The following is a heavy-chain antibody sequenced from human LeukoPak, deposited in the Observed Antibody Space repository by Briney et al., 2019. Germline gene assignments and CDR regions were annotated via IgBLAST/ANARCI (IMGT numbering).Heavy chain of an antibody. CDR3: ARHNYYDSSGYYPLSY. CDR1: GGSISGYY. CDR2: IYYSGNT. V-gene: IGHV4-59*08. J-gene: IGHJ4*02. D-gene: IGHD3-22*01. Sequence: PSETLSLTCTVSGGSISGYYWSWIRQPPGKGLEWIGYIYYSGNTNYHPSLQSRVTISVDTSKNQFSLKLSSVTAADTAVYYCARHNYYDSSGYYPLSYWGQGTLVTVSS.